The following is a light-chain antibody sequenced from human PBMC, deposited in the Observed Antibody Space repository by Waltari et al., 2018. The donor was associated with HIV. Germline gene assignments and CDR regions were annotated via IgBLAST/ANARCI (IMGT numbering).Light chain of an antibody. CDR3: QQSCDSPIYS. CDR2: WAS. Sequence: DIVLTPSPVSLAVYLGEGATISCKSIQSLSCHSDKNNHLSWYQQKPGQPPKLLIHWASIRESGVPNRFTGSGSGTDFTLSISSVQAEDVAVYYCQQSCDSPIYSLGQGTKLEIK. CDR1: QSLSCHSDKNNH. J-gene: IGKJ2*03. V-gene: IGKV4-1*01.